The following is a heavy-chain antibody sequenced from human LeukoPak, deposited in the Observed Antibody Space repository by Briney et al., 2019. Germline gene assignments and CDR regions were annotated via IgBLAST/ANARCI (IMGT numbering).Heavy chain of an antibody. CDR2: IYTSGST. V-gene: IGHV4-4*07. CDR1: GGSISSYY. CDR3: ARDSPFIAVAGIHWGMDV. D-gene: IGHD6-19*01. Sequence: SETLSLTCTVSGGSISSYYWSWIRQPAGKGLEWIGRIYTSGSTNYNPSLKSRVTMSVDTSKNQFSLKLSSVTAADTAVYYCARDSPFIAVAGIHWGMDVWGQGTTVTVSS. J-gene: IGHJ6*02.